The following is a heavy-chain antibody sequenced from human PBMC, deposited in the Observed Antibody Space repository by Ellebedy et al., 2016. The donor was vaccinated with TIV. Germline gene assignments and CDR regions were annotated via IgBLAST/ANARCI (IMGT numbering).Heavy chain of an antibody. D-gene: IGHD3-10*01. CDR1: GGSFSGYY. J-gene: IGHJ6*02. Sequence: SETLSLTXAVYGGSFSGYYWSWIRQPPGKGLEWIGEINHSGSTNYNPSLKSRVTISVDTSKNQFSLKLSSVTAADTAVYYCARESDDYYGSGSYYRDYGMDVWGQGTTVTVSS. V-gene: IGHV4-34*01. CDR3: ARESDDYYGSGSYYRDYGMDV. CDR2: INHSGST.